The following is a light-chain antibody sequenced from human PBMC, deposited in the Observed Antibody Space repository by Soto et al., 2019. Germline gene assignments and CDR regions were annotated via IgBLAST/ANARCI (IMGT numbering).Light chain of an antibody. Sequence: QSVLTQPPSVSGAPGQRVTISCTGSSSNIGAGYDVHWYQQLPGTAPKLLIYGNSNRPSGVPDRFSGSKSGTSASLAITGLQAEDEADYYCQSYDSSLSRXXGGXXKLTVL. CDR1: SSNIGAGYD. CDR2: GNS. CDR3: QSYDSSLSRX. V-gene: IGLV1-40*01. J-gene: IGLJ2*01.